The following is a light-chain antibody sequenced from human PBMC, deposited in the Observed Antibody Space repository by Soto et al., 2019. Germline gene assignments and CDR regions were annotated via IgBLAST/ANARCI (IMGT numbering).Light chain of an antibody. V-gene: IGLV6-57*03. CDR1: SGSIASNY. Sequence: NFMLPQPHSVSESPGKTVTISCTRSSGSIASNYVQWYQQRPGSAPTTVIYEDNQRPSGVPDRFSGSIDSSSNSASLALSGLMVEDQADYCCQSFQSGYQGVFGGGTKVSVL. CDR2: EDN. J-gene: IGLJ3*02. CDR3: QSFQSGYQGV.